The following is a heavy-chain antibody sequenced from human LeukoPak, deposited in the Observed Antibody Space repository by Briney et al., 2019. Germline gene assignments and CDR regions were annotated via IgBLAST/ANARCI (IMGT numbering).Heavy chain of an antibody. Sequence: PGGSLRLSCAASGFTFSDYYMSWIRQAPGKGLEWVSYISSSGSTIYYADSVKGRFTISRDNAKNSLYLQMNSLRAEDTAVYYCASKGYSYGYHPLSEPLDYWGQGTLVTVSS. CDR3: ASKGYSYGYHPLSEPLDY. CDR2: ISSSGSTI. CDR1: GFTFSDYY. V-gene: IGHV3-11*01. D-gene: IGHD5-18*01. J-gene: IGHJ4*02.